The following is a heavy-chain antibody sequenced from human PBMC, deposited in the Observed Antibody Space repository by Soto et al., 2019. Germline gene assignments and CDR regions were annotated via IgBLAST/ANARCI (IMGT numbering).Heavy chain of an antibody. J-gene: IGHJ4*02. Sequence: EVPLVESGGGLVKPGGSLRLSCAASGLSFTNAWSWVRQAPGKGLAWVGLIKSKSDGATTDYAAPVKGRFTISRDDSKATLYLQMNSLKTDDTAVYYCTTVLDYLPTCRVCWGQGNLVTVSS. V-gene: IGHV3-15*01. CDR2: IKSKSDGATT. CDR3: TTVLDYLPTCRVC. CDR1: GLSFTNAW. D-gene: IGHD1-1*01.